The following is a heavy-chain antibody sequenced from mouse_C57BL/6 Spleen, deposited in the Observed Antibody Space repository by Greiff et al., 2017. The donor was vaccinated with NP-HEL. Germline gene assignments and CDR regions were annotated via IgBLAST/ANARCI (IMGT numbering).Heavy chain of an antibody. CDR1: GYTFTSYG. Sequence: VKLQESGAELARPGASVKLSCKASGYTFTSYGISWVKQRTGQGLEWIGEIYPRSGNTYYNEKFKGKATLTADKSSSTAYMELRSLTSEDSAVYFCARGVMDYDRAYWGQGTLVTVSA. D-gene: IGHD2-4*01. V-gene: IGHV1-81*01. CDR2: IYPRSGNT. J-gene: IGHJ3*01. CDR3: ARGVMDYDRAY.